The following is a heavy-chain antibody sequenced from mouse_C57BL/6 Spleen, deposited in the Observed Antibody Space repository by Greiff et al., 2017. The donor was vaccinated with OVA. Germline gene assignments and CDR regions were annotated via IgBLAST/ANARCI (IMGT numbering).Heavy chain of an antibody. CDR3: ARRGITALFDY. V-gene: IGHV1-26*01. D-gene: IGHD2-4*01. Sequence: VQLQQSGPELVKPGASVKISCKASGYTFTDYYMNWVKQSHGKSLEWIGDINPNNGGTSYNQKFKGKATLTVDKSSSTAYMELRSLTSEDSAGYYCARRGITALFDYWGQGTTLTVSS. CDR2: INPNNGGT. J-gene: IGHJ2*01. CDR1: GYTFTDYY.